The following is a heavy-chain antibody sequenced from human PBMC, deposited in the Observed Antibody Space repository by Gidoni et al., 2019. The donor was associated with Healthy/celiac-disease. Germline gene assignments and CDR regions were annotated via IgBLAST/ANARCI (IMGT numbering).Heavy chain of an antibody. CDR3: TSRWLSFDY. D-gene: IGHD3-22*01. V-gene: IGHV3-73*02. CDR2: IRSKANSYAT. J-gene: IGHJ4*02. Sequence: EVQLVESGGGLVQPGGSLKLSCAASGFTFSGSAMHWVRQASGKGLEWVGRIRSKANSYATAYAASVKGRFTISRDDSKNTAYLQMNSLKTEDTAVYYCTSRWLSFDYWGQGTLVTVSS. CDR1: GFTFSGSA.